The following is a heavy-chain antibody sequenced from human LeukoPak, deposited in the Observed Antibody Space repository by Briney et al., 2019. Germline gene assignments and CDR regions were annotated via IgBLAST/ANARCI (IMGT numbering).Heavy chain of an antibody. CDR3: ARGKPVDIVATIPSPFDP. CDR2: ISYDGSNK. J-gene: IGHJ5*02. D-gene: IGHD5-12*01. V-gene: IGHV3-30-3*01. CDR1: GFTFSSYA. Sequence: GGSLRLSCAASGFTFSSYAMHWVRQAPGKGLEWVAVISYDGSNKYYADSVKGRFTISRDNSKNTLYLQMNSLRAEDTAVYYCARGKPVDIVATIPSPFDPWGQGTLVTVSS.